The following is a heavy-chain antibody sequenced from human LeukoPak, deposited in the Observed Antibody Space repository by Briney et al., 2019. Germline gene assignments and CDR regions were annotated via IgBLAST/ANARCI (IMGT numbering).Heavy chain of an antibody. Sequence: SSETLSLTCAVYGGSFSGYYWSWIRQPPGKGLEWIGEIDHSGSTNYNPSLKSRVTISVDTSKNQFSLKLSSVTAADTAVYYCATSGGYCSGGSCSGGWFDPWGQGTLVTVSS. CDR2: IDHSGST. CDR1: GGSFSGYY. J-gene: IGHJ5*02. CDR3: ATSGGYCSGGSCSGGWFDP. V-gene: IGHV4-34*01. D-gene: IGHD2-15*01.